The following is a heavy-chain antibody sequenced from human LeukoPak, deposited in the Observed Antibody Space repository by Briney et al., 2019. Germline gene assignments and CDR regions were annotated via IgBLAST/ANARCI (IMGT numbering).Heavy chain of an antibody. J-gene: IGHJ4*02. CDR1: GFPFRRYG. CDR3: AKAWGAWYSGSYIDY. V-gene: IGHV3-30*18. D-gene: IGHD1-26*01. Sequence: GSLRLSFATSGFPFRRYGLHWVRQGPGKGLGWVGGISNDGSKKYYADSVEGRFTISRDNSKNTLYLQMNSLRAEDTAVYYCAKAWGAWYSGSYIDYWGQGTLVTGSS. CDR2: ISNDGSKK.